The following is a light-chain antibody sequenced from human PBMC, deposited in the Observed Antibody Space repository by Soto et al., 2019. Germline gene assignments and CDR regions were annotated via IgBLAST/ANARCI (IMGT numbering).Light chain of an antibody. CDR2: TNN. Sequence: QSVLTQPPSTSGTPGQRGTISCSGSSSNIGSNTVHWYQQIPGTDPKLLIYTNNQRSSGVSDRFSGSKSDTSAYLVISGLQSEDEADYYCATWDNGLTGVVFCGGTKLAV. V-gene: IGLV1-44*01. J-gene: IGLJ2*01. CDR1: SSNIGSNT. CDR3: ATWDNGLTGVV.